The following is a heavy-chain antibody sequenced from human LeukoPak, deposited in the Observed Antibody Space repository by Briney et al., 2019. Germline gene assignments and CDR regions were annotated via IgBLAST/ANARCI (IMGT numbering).Heavy chain of an antibody. CDR3: ARVGRQQLVGDAFDI. CDR2: ISSSSSYT. J-gene: IGHJ3*02. V-gene: IGHV3-11*06. CDR1: GFTFSDYY. D-gene: IGHD6-13*01. Sequence: GGSLRLSCAASGFTFSDYYMSWIRQAPGKGLEGVSYISSSSSYTNYADSVKGRFTISRNNAKNSLYLQMNSLRAEDTAVYYCARVGRQQLVGDAFDIWGQGTMVTVPS.